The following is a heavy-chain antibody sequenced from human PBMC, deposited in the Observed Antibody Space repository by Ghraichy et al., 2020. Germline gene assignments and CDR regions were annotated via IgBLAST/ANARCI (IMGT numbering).Heavy chain of an antibody. CDR1: GGSISSSSYY. J-gene: IGHJ6*02. Sequence: ESLNISCTVSGGSISSSSYYWGWIRQPPGKGLEWIGSIYYSGSTYYNPSLKSRVTISVDTSKNQFSLKLSSVTAADTAVYYCARSNDFWSGYYRDFYYYYGMDVWGQGTTVTVSS. CDR3: ARSNDFWSGYYRDFYYYYGMDV. V-gene: IGHV4-39*01. D-gene: IGHD3-3*01. CDR2: IYYSGST.